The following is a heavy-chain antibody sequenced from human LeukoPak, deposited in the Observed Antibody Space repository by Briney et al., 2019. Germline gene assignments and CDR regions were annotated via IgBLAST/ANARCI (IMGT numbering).Heavy chain of an antibody. CDR3: ARHSGSWTLYSNFDH. J-gene: IGHJ4*02. CDR2: IYYTGST. D-gene: IGHD6-13*01. CDR1: GGPISSSY. Sequence: PSETLSLTCTVSGGPISSSYWSWIRQPPGKGLEGIGSIYYTGSTTVYNPSLKSRVTISVDTSKNQFSLKLSSVTAADTAVYYCARHSGSWTLYSNFDHWGQGTLVTVSS. V-gene: IGHV4-59*08.